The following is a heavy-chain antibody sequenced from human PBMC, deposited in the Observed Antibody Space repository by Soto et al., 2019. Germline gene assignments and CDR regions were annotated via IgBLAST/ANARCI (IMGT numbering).Heavy chain of an antibody. J-gene: IGHJ4*02. CDR2: VYWDDDK. CDR3: AHCRGGVASF. CDR1: GFSLNTRDVG. D-gene: IGHD3-16*01. V-gene: IGHV2-5*02. Sequence: QITLNESGPAPVKPTQTLTLTCTFSGFSLNTRDVGVGWIRQPPGKALEWLGVVYWDDDKTYSPSLKSRLTSTKDTPKNQVVLRMTEMDPVDTATYYCAHCRGGVASFWGQGTLVTVSS.